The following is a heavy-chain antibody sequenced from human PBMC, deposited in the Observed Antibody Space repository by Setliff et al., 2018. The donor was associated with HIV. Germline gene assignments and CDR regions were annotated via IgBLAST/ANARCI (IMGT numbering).Heavy chain of an antibody. J-gene: IGHJ4*02. CDR2: IYSTGST. D-gene: IGHD4-17*01. V-gene: IGHV4-59*11. Sequence: SETLSLTCTVSGPSINIHYWSWIRQSPGKAFEWIGYIYSTGSTNYNPSLQSRVTISMVASRNQFSLKVTSVTAADTAVYYGAKGAGFYGDYTFDHWGKGRQVTVSS. CDR1: GPSINIHY. CDR3: AKGAGFYGDYTFDH.